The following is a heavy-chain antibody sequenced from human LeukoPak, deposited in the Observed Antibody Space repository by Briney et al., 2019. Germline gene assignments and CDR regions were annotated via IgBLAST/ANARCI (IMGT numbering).Heavy chain of an antibody. J-gene: IGHJ4*02. CDR1: GFTFSSYW. Sequence: GGSLRLSCAASGFTFSSYWMNWVLQAPGKGLVWVSRIASDGSSTTYADSVKGRFSISRDNAKNTLYLQMNSLRVEDTAVYYCARGRPHGNDYWGREPWSPSPQ. CDR3: ARGRPHGNDY. D-gene: IGHD4-23*01. CDR2: IASDGSST. V-gene: IGHV3-74*01.